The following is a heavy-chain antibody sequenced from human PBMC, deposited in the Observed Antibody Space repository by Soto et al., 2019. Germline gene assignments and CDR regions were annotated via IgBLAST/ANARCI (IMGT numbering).Heavy chain of an antibody. CDR1: GGSISNYY. CDR2: IYYSGST. CDR3: AKLQWADYGGIFDP. D-gene: IGHD4-17*01. V-gene: IGHV4-59*01. J-gene: IGHJ5*02. Sequence: QVQLQESGPGLVKPSETLSLTCTVSGGSISNYYWTWIRQPPGNGLAWIGYIYYSGSTNYNPSLKCRVTISVDTSKNQFSLKLSSVTAADTAVYYCAKLQWADYGGIFDPWGQGTLVTVSS.